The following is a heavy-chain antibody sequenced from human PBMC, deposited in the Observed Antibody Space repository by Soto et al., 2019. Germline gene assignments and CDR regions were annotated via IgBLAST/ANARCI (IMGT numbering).Heavy chain of an antibody. CDR1: EYSFTSYW. CDR3: ARGGFVVPSAIECMDV. V-gene: IGHV5-51*01. D-gene: IGHD2-2*01. J-gene: IGHJ6*02. Sequence: GESLKISCKGSEYSFTSYWIGWVRQMPGKGLEWMGIIYPGDSDTRYSPSFQGQVTISADKSISTAYLQWSSLKASDTAMYYCARGGFVVPSAIECMDVWGQGTTVTVSS. CDR2: IYPGDSDT.